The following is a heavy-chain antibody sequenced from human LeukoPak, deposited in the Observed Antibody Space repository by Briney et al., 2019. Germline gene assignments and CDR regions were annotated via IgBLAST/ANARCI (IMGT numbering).Heavy chain of an antibody. CDR2: IYYSGST. Sequence: PETLSLTCTVSGGSISSSDYYWGWIRQPPGKGLEWIGSIYYSGSTYYNPSLKSRVTISVDTSKNQFSLKLNSVTAADTAVYFCTRHRCNGGSCYSGLDYWGQGSLVTVSS. J-gene: IGHJ4*02. D-gene: IGHD2-15*01. CDR1: GGSISSSDYY. V-gene: IGHV4-39*01. CDR3: TRHRCNGGSCYSGLDY.